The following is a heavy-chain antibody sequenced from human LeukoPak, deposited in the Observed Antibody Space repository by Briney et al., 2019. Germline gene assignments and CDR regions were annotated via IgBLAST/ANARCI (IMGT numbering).Heavy chain of an antibody. CDR2: IRHDGSKI. CDR1: GFAFSAYG. CDR3: AKTGGSDY. Sequence: PGGSLNLSCSASGFAFSAYGMHWVRQTPGKGLDWVALIRHDGSKIFYADSVKGRFTISRDNSKNTLYLHMNSLKIEDTAVYYCAKTGGSDYWGQGTLVTVSS. J-gene: IGHJ4*01. V-gene: IGHV3-30*02.